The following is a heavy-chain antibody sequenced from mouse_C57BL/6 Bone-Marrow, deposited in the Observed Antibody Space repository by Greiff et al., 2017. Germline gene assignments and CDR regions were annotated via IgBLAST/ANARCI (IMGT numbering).Heavy chain of an antibody. J-gene: IGHJ4*01. D-gene: IGHD1-1*01. CDR1: GFTFSSYG. CDR3: ARDWYGSSLYAMDY. V-gene: IGHV5-6*01. Sequence: EVKLMESGGDLVKPGGSLKLSCAASGFTFSSYGMSWVRQTPDKRLEWVATISSGGSYTYYPDSVQGRFTISRDNAKNTLYLQMSSLKSEDTAMYYCARDWYGSSLYAMDYWGQGTSVTVSS. CDR2: ISSGGSYT.